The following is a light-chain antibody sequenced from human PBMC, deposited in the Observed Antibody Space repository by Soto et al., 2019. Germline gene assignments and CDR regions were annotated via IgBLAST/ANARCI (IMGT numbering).Light chain of an antibody. CDR1: SSNIGRNY. J-gene: IGLJ2*01. V-gene: IGLV1-44*01. CDR3: ATWDDSVTGVV. CDR2: STN. Sequence: QSVLTQPPSASGTPGQRVTISCSGSSSNIGRNYVTWYQQVPGTAPKLLIYSTNQRPSGVPDRFSGSKSGTSASLAISGRQSEDEADYHCATWDDSVTGVVFGGGTKLTVL.